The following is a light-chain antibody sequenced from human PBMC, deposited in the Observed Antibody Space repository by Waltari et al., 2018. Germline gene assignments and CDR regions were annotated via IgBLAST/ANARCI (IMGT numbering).Light chain of an antibody. CDR1: QSISSY. CDR2: DAS. Sequence: EILLTQSPATLSLSPGERATLSCRASQSISSYLAWYQQKPGQAPRLLIYDASNRATGIPARFIGSGSGTDFTLTISSLEPEDFAVYSCQQRSNWPLTFGGGTKVEI. V-gene: IGKV3-11*01. CDR3: QQRSNWPLT. J-gene: IGKJ4*01.